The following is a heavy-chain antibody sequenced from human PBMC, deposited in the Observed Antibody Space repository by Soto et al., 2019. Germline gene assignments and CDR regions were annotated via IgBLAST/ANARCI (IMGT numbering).Heavy chain of an antibody. D-gene: IGHD3-3*01. CDR3: ARDGHGGYDFWSGYRYNWFDP. Sequence: PSETLSLTCTVSGGSVSSGSYYWSWIRQPPGKGLEWIGYIYYSGSTNYNPSLKSRVTISVDTSKNQFSLKLSSVTAAGTAVYYCARDGHGGYDFWSGYRYNWFDPWGQGTLVTVSS. CDR1: GGSVSSGSYY. CDR2: IYYSGST. J-gene: IGHJ5*02. V-gene: IGHV4-61*01.